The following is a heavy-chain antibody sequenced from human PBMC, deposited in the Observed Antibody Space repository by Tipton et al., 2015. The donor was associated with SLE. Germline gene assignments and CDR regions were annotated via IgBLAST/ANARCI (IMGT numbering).Heavy chain of an antibody. J-gene: IGHJ6*02. CDR3: ACILEWFRELLPFYPGMDV. V-gene: IGHV3-74*01. CDR1: GFTVSGNN. Sequence: SLRLSCAVSGFTVSGNNMMWVRQAPGKGLVWVSRINSDGSSTSYADTVQGRFSISRDNAKNSLYLQMNSLRAEDTAVYCCACILEWFRELLPFYPGMDVWGQGTTVTVSS. CDR2: INSDGSST. D-gene: IGHD3-10*01.